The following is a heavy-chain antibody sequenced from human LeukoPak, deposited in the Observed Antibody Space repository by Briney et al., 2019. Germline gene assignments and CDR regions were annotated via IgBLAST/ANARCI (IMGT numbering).Heavy chain of an antibody. Sequence: ASVKVCCKASGYTFTSCYIHWVRPAPGQGLGWMGIFNPGGGGTSYAQKFQGRVTMTMDTSTSTVYMDLSRVRSEDTAVYYCARGGDYYDSSGYHYAATHWGQGTLVTVSS. CDR3: ARGGDYYDSSGYHYAATH. V-gene: IGHV1-46*01. CDR1: GYTFTSCY. J-gene: IGHJ4*02. D-gene: IGHD3-22*01. CDR2: FNPGGGGT.